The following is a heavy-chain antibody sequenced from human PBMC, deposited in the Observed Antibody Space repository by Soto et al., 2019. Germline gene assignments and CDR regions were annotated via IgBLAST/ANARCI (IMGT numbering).Heavy chain of an antibody. V-gene: IGHV4-34*01. J-gene: IGHJ6*02. D-gene: IGHD3-9*01. CDR1: GGSFSGYY. Sequence: PSETLSLTCAVYGGSFSGYYWSWIRQPPGKGLEWIGEINHSGSTNYNPSLKSRVTISVDTSKNQFSLKLSSVTAADTAVYYCARGRGVTGYQYYYYYGMDVWGQGTTVTVSS. CDR3: ARGRGVTGYQYYYYYGMDV. CDR2: INHSGST.